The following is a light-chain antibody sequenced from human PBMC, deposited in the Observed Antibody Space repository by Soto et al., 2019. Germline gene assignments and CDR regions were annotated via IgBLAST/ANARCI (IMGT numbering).Light chain of an antibody. Sequence: QSVLTQPPSASGTPGQRVTIPFSGSSSNIGSNYVYWYQQLPGTAPKLLIYSNNQRPSGVPDRFAGSKSGTSASLAISGLRSEDESDYYCAAWDGSLSGVVFGGGTTLT. CDR1: SSNIGSNY. CDR3: AAWDGSLSGVV. J-gene: IGLJ2*01. CDR2: SNN. V-gene: IGLV1-47*02.